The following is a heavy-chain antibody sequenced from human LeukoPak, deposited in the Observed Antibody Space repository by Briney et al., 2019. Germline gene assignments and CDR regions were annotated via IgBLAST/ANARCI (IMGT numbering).Heavy chain of an antibody. V-gene: IGHV3-30*04. D-gene: IGHD2-21*01. Sequence: GGSLRLSCAASGFTFTRYTMHWVRQAPGKGLEWVAVVLYDGSNKSYADSVKGRFTLSRDNSKNTLSLQMNTLRADDTAVYYCVRDNYGGILDFWGQGTLVTVSS. CDR2: VLYDGSNK. CDR1: GFTFTRYT. J-gene: IGHJ4*02. CDR3: VRDNYGGILDF.